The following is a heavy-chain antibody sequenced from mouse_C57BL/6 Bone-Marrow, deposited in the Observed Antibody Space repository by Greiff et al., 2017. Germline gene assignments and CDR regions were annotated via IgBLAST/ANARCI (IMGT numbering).Heavy chain of an antibody. CDR3: ARIPTTVVDY. Sequence: EVKLLESGPGLVKPSQSLSLTCSVTGYSITSGYYWNWIRQFPGNKLEWMGYISYDGSNNYNPSLKNRISITRDTSKNQFFLKLNSVTTEDTATYYCARIPTTVVDYCSQGTTLTVSS. V-gene: IGHV3-6*01. D-gene: IGHD1-1*01. CDR2: ISYDGSN. J-gene: IGHJ2*01. CDR1: GYSITSGYY.